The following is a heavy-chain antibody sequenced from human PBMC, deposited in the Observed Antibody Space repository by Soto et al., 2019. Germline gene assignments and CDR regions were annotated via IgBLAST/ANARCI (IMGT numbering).Heavy chain of an antibody. CDR2: ISAYNGNT. V-gene: IGHV1-18*01. Sequence: QVQLVQTGAEMKKPGASVKVSCKASGYTFPSYGISWVRQAPGQGHEGMGWISAYNGNTHFAQKFHGRVTMTTDTSTTTAYMEPRSLRSVDTAVYYGARTPACVSSPLWGQGTLVTVSS. CDR3: ARTPACVSSPL. CDR1: GYTFPSYG. J-gene: IGHJ4*02.